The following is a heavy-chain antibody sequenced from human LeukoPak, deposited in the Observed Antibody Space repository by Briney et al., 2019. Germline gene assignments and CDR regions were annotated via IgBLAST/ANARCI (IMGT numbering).Heavy chain of an antibody. CDR3: ARASGRIAARPGDY. V-gene: IGHV1-2*02. CDR1: GYTFTGYY. J-gene: IGHJ4*02. Sequence: ASVKVTCKASGYTFTGYYMHWVRQAPGQGLEWMGWINPNSGGTNYAQKFQGRVTMTRDTSISTAYMELSRLRSDDTAVYYCARASGRIAARPGDYWGQGTLVTVFS. D-gene: IGHD6-6*01. CDR2: INPNSGGT.